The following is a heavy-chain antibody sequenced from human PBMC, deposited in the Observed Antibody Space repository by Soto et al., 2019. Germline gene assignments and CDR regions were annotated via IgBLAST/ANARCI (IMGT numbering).Heavy chain of an antibody. Sequence: PSETLSLTFAVYGGSFSGYYWSWIRQPPGKGLEWIGEINHSGSTNYNPSLKSRVTISVDTSKNQFSLKLSSVTAADTAVYYCARGSTNLVSFFFRSNWFDPWGQGTLVTVSS. V-gene: IGHV4-34*01. D-gene: IGHD2-2*01. CDR2: INHSGST. CDR1: GGSFSGYY. J-gene: IGHJ5*02. CDR3: ARGSTNLVSFFFRSNWFDP.